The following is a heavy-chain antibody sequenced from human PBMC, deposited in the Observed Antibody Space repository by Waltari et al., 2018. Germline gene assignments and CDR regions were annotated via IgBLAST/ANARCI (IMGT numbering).Heavy chain of an antibody. D-gene: IGHD3-10*01. V-gene: IGHV1-2*02. CDR1: GYTFTGYY. CDR2: INPNSGGT. J-gene: IGHJ4*02. CDR3: AREPHPGSGSYSFDY. Sequence: QVQLVQSGAEVKKPGASVKVSCKASGYTFTGYYMHWVRQAPGQGLEWMGWINPNSGGTNYAQKFQGRVTMTSDTSISTAYMELSRLRSDDTAVYYCAREPHPGSGSYSFDYWGQGTLVTVSS.